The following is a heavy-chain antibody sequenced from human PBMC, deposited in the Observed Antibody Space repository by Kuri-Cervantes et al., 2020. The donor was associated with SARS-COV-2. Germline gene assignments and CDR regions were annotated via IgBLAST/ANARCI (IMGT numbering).Heavy chain of an antibody. Sequence: GGSLRLSCEASGFTFSRYGMHWVLQAPGKGLAWVAFIRYDGSNKYYADSVKGRFTISRDNSKNTLYLQTNCLRAENTAVYYCAKYARAFITMIVVFWCYFDYWGQGTLVTVSS. D-gene: IGHD3-22*01. CDR2: IRYDGSNK. V-gene: IGHV3-30*02. J-gene: IGHJ4*02. CDR3: AKYARAFITMIVVFWCYFDY. CDR1: GFTFSRYG.